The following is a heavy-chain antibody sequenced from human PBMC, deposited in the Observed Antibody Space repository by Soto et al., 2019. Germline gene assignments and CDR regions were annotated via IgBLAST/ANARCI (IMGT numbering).Heavy chain of an antibody. J-gene: IGHJ4*02. Sequence: EVQLVESGGGLVQPGRSLRLSCAASGFTFDDYAMHWVRQAPGKGLEWVSGISWNSGTIGYEDSVKGRFTISRDNAKNSLYLQMNSLRAEDTALYYCARSSGWNHHRGFDYWGQGTLVTASS. CDR1: GFTFDDYA. V-gene: IGHV3-9*01. CDR2: ISWNSGTI. CDR3: ARSSGWNHHRGFDY. D-gene: IGHD6-19*01.